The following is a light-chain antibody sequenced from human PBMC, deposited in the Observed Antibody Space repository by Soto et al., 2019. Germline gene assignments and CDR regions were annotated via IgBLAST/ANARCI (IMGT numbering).Light chain of an antibody. Sequence: EIVLTQSPDTLSLSPGERATLSCRASQRVRSNYLAWYQQKPGQAPRFLIYDASSKATGIPDRFSDSGSGTDFTLTISRLEPEDFAVYYCQQYGSSPLTFGGGTKG. CDR1: QRVRSNY. V-gene: IGKV3-20*01. CDR2: DAS. CDR3: QQYGSSPLT. J-gene: IGKJ4*01.